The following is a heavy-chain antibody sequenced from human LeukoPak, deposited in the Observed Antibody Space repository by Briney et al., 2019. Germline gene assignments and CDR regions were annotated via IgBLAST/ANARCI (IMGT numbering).Heavy chain of an antibody. CDR3: ARDRYYSVDY. CDR2: INSDGTGI. J-gene: IGHJ4*02. D-gene: IGHD1-26*01. V-gene: IGHV3-74*01. CDR1: GFSFSTTW. Sequence: EGSLRLSCAASGFSFSTTWMHWVRQAPGKGLVWVARINSDGTGIIYADSVKGRFTISRDNAKNTLFLQMNSLRAEDTAVYYCARDRYYSVDYWGQGTLVTVSS.